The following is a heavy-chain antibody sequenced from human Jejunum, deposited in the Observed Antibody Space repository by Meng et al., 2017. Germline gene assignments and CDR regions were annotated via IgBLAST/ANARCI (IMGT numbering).Heavy chain of an antibody. D-gene: IGHD3-22*01. CDR2: ISYDGNKK. Sequence: GESLKISCAASGIIFTSYAMHWVRQAPGKGLEWVAVISYDGNKKNYAESVKGRFTISRDDSKNTLYLQMSSLRAEDTALYYCARDGYDSYGSSYFDYWGLGTLVTSPQ. J-gene: IGHJ4*02. CDR1: GIIFTSYA. CDR3: ARDGYDSYGSSYFDY. V-gene: IGHV3-30*15.